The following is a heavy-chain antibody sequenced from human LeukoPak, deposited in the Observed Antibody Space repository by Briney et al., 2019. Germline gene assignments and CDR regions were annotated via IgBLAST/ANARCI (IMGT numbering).Heavy chain of an antibody. D-gene: IGHD1/OR15-1a*01. Sequence: GGSLRLSCAASGFTFSGYSMSWVRQAPGKGLEWVSAVSTSGGSTYYADSVKGRFTISRDNSKNTLYLQMNSLRAEDTAVYYCAKRERVGTTIGHWGQGTLVTVSS. CDR3: AKRERVGTTIGH. CDR2: VSTSGGST. CDR1: GFTFSGYS. V-gene: IGHV3-23*01. J-gene: IGHJ4*02.